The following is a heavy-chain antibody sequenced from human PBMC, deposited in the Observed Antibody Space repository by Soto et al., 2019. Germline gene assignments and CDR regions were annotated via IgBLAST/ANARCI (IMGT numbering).Heavy chain of an antibody. D-gene: IGHD3-16*01. V-gene: IGHV1-46*03. J-gene: IGHJ6*02. CDR3: ARGGGGYYGLDV. CDR2: INPSGGST. CDR1: GYTFTNYY. Sequence: QVQLVQSGAEVKKPGASVKVSCKASGYTFTNYYLHWVRQAPGQGLEWTGIINPSGGSTTYAQRFPGRVTMTRDTSTSTVYMELTSLRSEDTAMYYCARGGGGYYGLDVWGQGTTVTVSS.